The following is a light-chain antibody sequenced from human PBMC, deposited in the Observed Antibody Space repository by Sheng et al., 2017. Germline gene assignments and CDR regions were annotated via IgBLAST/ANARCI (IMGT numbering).Light chain of an antibody. Sequence: EIVLTQSPGTLSLSPGERATLSCRASQSVNSNLLAWYQQKPGQAPRLLIFAASRRATGIPDRFSGSGSGTDFTLTISRLEPEDFAVYYCQQYGSSPITFGQGTRLEIK. J-gene: IGKJ5*01. V-gene: IGKV3-20*01. CDR1: QSVNSNL. CDR2: AAS. CDR3: QQYGSSPIT.